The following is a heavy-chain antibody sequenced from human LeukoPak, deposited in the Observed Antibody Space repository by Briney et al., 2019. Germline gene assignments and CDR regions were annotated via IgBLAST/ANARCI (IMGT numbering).Heavy chain of an antibody. CDR1: GFTVSSNY. V-gene: IGHV3-23*01. CDR2: ISGSGGST. Sequence: PGGSLRLSCAASGFTVSSNYMSWVRQAPGKGLEWVSAISGSGGSTYYADSVKGRFTISRDNSKNTLYLQMNSLRAEDTAICYCAKTGYSSSWLYDYWGQGTLVTVSS. J-gene: IGHJ4*02. D-gene: IGHD6-13*01. CDR3: AKTGYSSSWLYDY.